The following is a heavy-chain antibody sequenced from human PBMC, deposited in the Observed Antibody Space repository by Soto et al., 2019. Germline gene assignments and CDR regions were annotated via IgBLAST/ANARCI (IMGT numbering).Heavy chain of an antibody. CDR1: GFTFSDYG. CDR2: IPYDGTKK. D-gene: IGHD4-17*01. J-gene: IGHJ4*02. CDR3: AKDLSVIATVNYFDS. Sequence: QVQLVESGGGVVQPGRSLRLSCTASGFTFSDYGMHWVRQAPGKGLEWVAVIPYDGTKKYYADSVKGRFTISRDNSKNTIYLQMNSLRAEDTAVYYCAKDLSVIATVNYFDSWGQGTLVTVSS. V-gene: IGHV3-30*18.